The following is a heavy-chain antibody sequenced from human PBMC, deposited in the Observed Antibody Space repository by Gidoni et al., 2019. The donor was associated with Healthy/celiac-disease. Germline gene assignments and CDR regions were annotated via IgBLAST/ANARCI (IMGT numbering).Heavy chain of an antibody. CDR1: GCTFSSYA. J-gene: IGHJ3*02. D-gene: IGHD6-19*01. CDR2: ISGSGGST. Sequence: EVQLLESGGGLVQPGGSLRLSCAASGCTFSSYAMSWVRQATGKGLEWVSAISGSGGSTYYADSVKGRFTISRDNSKNTLYLQMNSLSSEDTAVYYCAKLFSGWRQSTFDIWVQGTMVTVSS. V-gene: IGHV3-23*01. CDR3: AKLFSGWRQSTFDI.